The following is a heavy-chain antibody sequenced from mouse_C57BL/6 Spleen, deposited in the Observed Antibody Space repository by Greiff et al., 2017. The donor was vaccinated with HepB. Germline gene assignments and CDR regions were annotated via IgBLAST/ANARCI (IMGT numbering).Heavy chain of an antibody. CDR1: GYAFSSSW. CDR2: IYPGDGAT. Sequence: VQLQQSGPELVKPGASVKISCKASGYAFSSSWMNWVKQRPGKGLEWIGRIYPGDGATNYNGKFKGKATLTADKSSSTAYMQLSSLTSEDSAVYFCARWTSLYAMDYWGQGTSFTVSS. J-gene: IGHJ4*01. V-gene: IGHV1-82*01. CDR3: ARWTSLYAMDY.